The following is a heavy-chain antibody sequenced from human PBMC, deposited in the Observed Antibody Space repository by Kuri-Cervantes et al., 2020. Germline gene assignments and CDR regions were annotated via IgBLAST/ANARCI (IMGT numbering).Heavy chain of an antibody. V-gene: IGHV3-7*03. CDR3: ARVRGVGSYAYVAD. CDR2: INQPGNEK. Sequence: LSLTCAASGFIFSSYEMSWVRQAPGKGLEWVANINQPGNEKYYLDSVKGRFTISRDNAKNSLDLQMNSLRAEDTAVYYCARVRGVGSYAYVADWGQGILVTVSS. D-gene: IGHD3-16*01. J-gene: IGHJ4*02. CDR1: GFIFSSYE.